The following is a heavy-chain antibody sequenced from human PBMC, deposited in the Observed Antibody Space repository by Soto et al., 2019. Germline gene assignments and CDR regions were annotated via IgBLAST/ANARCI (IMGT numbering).Heavy chain of an antibody. D-gene: IGHD2-8*01. CDR1: GFTFSSYW. V-gene: IGHV3-74*01. Sequence: PVGSLGLSCAVSGFTFSSYWMHWVRQAPGKGLLWVSRINRDGSTTDYADSVKGRITISRDNARNTLYLQMDSLRAEDTAVYYCARAGMVYGMGGHYGMDVWGQGTTVTVSS. CDR3: ARAGMVYGMGGHYGMDV. CDR2: INRDGSTT. J-gene: IGHJ6*02.